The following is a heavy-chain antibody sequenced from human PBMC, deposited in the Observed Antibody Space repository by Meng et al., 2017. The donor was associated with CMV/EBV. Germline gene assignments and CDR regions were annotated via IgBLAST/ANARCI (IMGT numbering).Heavy chain of an antibody. CDR2: IYYSGST. Sequence: GPLRLSCTVSGGSISSYYWSWIRQPPGKGLEWIGYIYYSGSTNYNPSLKSRVTISVDTSKNQFSLKLSSVTAADTAVYYCARGRYYDFWSGSDGMDVWGQGTTVTVSS. CDR1: GGSISSYY. V-gene: IGHV4-59*01. J-gene: IGHJ6*02. D-gene: IGHD3-3*01. CDR3: ARGRYYDFWSGSDGMDV.